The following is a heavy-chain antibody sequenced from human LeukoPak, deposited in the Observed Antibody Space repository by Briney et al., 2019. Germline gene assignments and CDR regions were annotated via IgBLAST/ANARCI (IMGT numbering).Heavy chain of an antibody. CDR1: GFTFSSYW. CDR3: ARDPRDDHNSLDY. Sequence: GGSLRLSCAASGFTFSSYWMHWVRQAPGKGLVWVSRINSDGSSTSYADSVKGRFTISRDNPKNSLYLQMGSLRADDTAMYYCARDPRDDHNSLDYWGQGTQVTVSS. J-gene: IGHJ4*02. CDR2: INSDGSST. V-gene: IGHV3-74*01. D-gene: IGHD5-24*01.